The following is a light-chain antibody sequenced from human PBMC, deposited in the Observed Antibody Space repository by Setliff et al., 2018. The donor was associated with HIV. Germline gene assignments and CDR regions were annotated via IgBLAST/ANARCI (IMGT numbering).Light chain of an antibody. Sequence: QSALTQPASVSGSPGQSITISCTGTSSDVGGYNSGSWYQQHPDRAPKLMIYDVSNRPSGVSNRFSGSKSGNTASLTISVLQAEDEADYYCSSYTSNSPYVFGTGTKVTVL. CDR3: SSYTSNSPYV. V-gene: IGLV2-14*03. CDR1: SSDVGGYNS. J-gene: IGLJ1*01. CDR2: DVS.